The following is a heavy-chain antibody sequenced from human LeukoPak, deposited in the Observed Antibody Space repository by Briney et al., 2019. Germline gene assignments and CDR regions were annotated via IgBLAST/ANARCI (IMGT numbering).Heavy chain of an antibody. CDR1: GFTFSTFA. Sequence: GGSLRLSCAASGFTFSTFAMIWVRQPPGKGLEWVSSIFPSGGEIHYADSVKGRFTISRDNSKNTLYLQMNSLRAEDTAVYYCAKNGGGDYYDSSGYLSWGQGTLVTVSS. D-gene: IGHD3-22*01. CDR2: IFPSGGEI. V-gene: IGHV3-23*01. CDR3: AKNGGGDYYDSSGYLS. J-gene: IGHJ5*02.